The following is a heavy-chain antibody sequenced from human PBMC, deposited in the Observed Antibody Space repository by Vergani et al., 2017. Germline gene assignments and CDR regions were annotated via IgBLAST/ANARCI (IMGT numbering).Heavy chain of an antibody. V-gene: IGHV4-34*01. CDR2: INHSGST. CDR1: GGSFSGYY. CDR3: ARRVRLGELSLEADY. D-gene: IGHD3-16*02. Sequence: QVQLPQWGAGLLKPSETLSLTCAVYGGSFSGYYWSWIRQPPGKGLEWIGEINHSGSTNYNPSLKSRVTISVDTSKNQFSPKLSSVTAADTAVYYCARRVRLGELSLEADYWGQGTLVTVSS. J-gene: IGHJ4*02.